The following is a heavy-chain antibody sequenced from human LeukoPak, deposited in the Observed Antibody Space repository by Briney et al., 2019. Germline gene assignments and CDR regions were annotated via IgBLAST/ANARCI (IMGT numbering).Heavy chain of an antibody. CDR1: GFTFSSYS. Sequence: PGGSLRLSCAASGFTFSSYSTNWVRQAPGKWLEWVSYISSSSSTIYYADSVKGRFTISRDNAKNSLYLQMNSLRAEDTAVYYCARAFKSPSTVFDYWGQGTLVTVSS. D-gene: IGHD5/OR15-5a*01. CDR2: ISSSSSTI. V-gene: IGHV3-48*01. CDR3: ARAFKSPSTVFDY. J-gene: IGHJ4*02.